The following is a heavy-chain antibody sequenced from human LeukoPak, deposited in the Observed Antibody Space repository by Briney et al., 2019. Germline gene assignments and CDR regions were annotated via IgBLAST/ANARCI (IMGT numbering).Heavy chain of an antibody. V-gene: IGHV4-34*01. Sequence: PSETLSLTCAVYGGSFSGHYWSWIRQPPGKGLEWIGEINDSGSTEGNPSLKSRLTISVDTSKNQFSLKLSSVTAADTAMYYCARVKDPGGYYYYYYMDVWGKGTTVTVSS. CDR3: ARVKDPGGYYYYYYMDV. CDR2: INDSGST. J-gene: IGHJ6*03. D-gene: IGHD3-16*01. CDR1: GGSFSGHY.